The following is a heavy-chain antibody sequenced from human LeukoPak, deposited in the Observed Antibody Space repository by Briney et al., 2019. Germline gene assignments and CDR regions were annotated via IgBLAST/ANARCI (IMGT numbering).Heavy chain of an antibody. J-gene: IGHJ6*03. CDR2: INPRGTAT. V-gene: IGHV1-46*01. D-gene: IGHD4-17*01. Sequence: GASVKVSCKASGYSFTSHYMHWVRQAPGQGLEWMGLINPRGTATRYAESFQGRLTLTRDLSTSTDYMELSSLRSDDTAVYYCARAAYGEGPDYYYMDVWGKGTTVTISS. CDR3: ARAAYGEGPDYYYMDV. CDR1: GYSFTSHY.